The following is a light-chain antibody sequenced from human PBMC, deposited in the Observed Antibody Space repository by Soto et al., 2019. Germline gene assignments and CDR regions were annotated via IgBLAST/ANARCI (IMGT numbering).Light chain of an antibody. CDR3: QIWGTGIVV. J-gene: IGLJ2*01. CDR1: SGHSSYA. Sequence: QLVLTQSPSASASLGASVKLTCSLSSGHSSYAIAWHQQRPEKGPRYLMKLNSDGSHSKGDGIPNRFSGSSSGAERYLTISSLQSEDEADYDCQIWGTGIVVFGGGTQLTVL. CDR2: LNSDGSH. V-gene: IGLV4-69*01.